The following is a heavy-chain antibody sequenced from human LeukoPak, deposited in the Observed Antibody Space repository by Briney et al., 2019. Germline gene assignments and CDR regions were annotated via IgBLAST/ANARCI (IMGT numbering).Heavy chain of an antibody. CDR3: AREMVAVAARSDY. D-gene: IGHD6-19*01. V-gene: IGHV3-21*01. CDR1: GFTFSSYS. CDR2: ITSSSSHI. Sequence: GGSLRLSCAASGFTFSSYSMNWVRRAPGKGLEWVSSITSSSSHIFYADSVKGRFTISRDNAKNSLYLQMNRLRVEDTAVYYCAREMVAVAARSDYWGQGTLVTVSS. J-gene: IGHJ4*02.